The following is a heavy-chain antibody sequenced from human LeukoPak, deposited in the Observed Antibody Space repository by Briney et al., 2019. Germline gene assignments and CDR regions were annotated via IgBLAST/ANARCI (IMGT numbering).Heavy chain of an antibody. J-gene: IGHJ5*02. CDR3: ARAPTTGTTRWFDP. Sequence: SETLSLTCTVSGGSISSHYWSWIRQPPGKGLEWIGYIYYSGSTNYNPSLKSRVTISVDTSKNQFSLKLSSVTAADTAVCYCARAPTTGTTRWFDPWGQGTLVTVSS. D-gene: IGHD1-1*01. CDR1: GGSISSHY. V-gene: IGHV4-59*11. CDR2: IYYSGST.